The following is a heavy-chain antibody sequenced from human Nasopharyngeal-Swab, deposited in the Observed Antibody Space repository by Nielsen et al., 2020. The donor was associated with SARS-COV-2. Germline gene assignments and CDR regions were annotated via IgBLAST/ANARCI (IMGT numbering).Heavy chain of an antibody. CDR1: GGSISSGGYS. V-gene: IGHV4-61*08. D-gene: IGHD5-18*01. CDR3: ARGQLWNDY. Sequence: SETLSLTCAVSGGSISSGGYSWSWIRQPPGKGLEWIGYIHNSGSTKYNPSLKSRVTISVDTSKNKLTLKLSSVTAADTAVYYCARGQLWNDYWGQGTLVTVSS. CDR2: IHNSGST. J-gene: IGHJ4*02.